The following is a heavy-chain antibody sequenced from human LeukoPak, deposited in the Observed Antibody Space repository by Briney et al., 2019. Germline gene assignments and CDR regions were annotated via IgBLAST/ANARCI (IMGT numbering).Heavy chain of an antibody. CDR1: GYTFTSYH. Sequence: ASVKVSCKASGYTFTSYHINWVRQAPGLGLEWMGWISPNTDDRGYAQKFQGRLIITSDTSISTAYMELGSPRSEDTAVYCARTTSFTASGYDYWGQGTLVTVSS. CDR2: ISPNTDDR. CDR3: ARTTSFTASGYDY. V-gene: IGHV1-8*03. J-gene: IGHJ4*02. D-gene: IGHD6-25*01.